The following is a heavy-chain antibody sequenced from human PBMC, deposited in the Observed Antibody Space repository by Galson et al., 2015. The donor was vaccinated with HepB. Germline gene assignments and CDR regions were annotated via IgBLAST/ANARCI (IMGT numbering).Heavy chain of an antibody. CDR1: GFTFSSYS. V-gene: IGHV3-48*01. J-gene: IGHJ3*02. CDR3: AKGPRGVVIGDAFDI. D-gene: IGHD3-22*01. Sequence: SLRLSCAASGFTFSSYSMNWVRQAPGKGLEWVSYITSSSSTIYYADSVKGRFTISRDNSKNTPYLQMNSLRAEDTAVYYCAKGPRGVVIGDAFDIWGQGTMVTVSS. CDR2: ITSSSSTI.